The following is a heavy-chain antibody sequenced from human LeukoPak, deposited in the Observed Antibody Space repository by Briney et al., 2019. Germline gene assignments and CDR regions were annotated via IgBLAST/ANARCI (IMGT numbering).Heavy chain of an antibody. CDR2: ISSSGSTI. CDR3: ASIPGEADIVVVPADY. D-gene: IGHD2-2*01. CDR1: GFTFSSYE. Sequence: GGSLRLSCAASGFTFSSYEMSWIRQAPGKGLEWVSYISSSGSTIYYADSVKGRFTISRDNAKNPLYLQMNSLRAEDTAVYYCASIPGEADIVVVPADYWGQGTLVTVSS. J-gene: IGHJ4*02. V-gene: IGHV3-48*03.